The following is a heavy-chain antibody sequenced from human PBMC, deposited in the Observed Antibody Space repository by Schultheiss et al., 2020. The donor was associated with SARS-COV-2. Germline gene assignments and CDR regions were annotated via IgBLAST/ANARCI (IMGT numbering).Heavy chain of an antibody. CDR2: INHSGST. CDR1: GGSFSGYY. Sequence: SETLSLTCAVYGGSFSGYYWSWIRQPPGKGLEWIGEINHSGSTNYNPSLKSRVTISVDKSKNQFSLKLSSVTAADTAVYYCARSGRGGYSYGYYYYGMDGWGQGTTVTVSS. V-gene: IGHV4-34*01. J-gene: IGHJ6*02. D-gene: IGHD5-18*01. CDR3: ARSGRGGYSYGYYYYGMDG.